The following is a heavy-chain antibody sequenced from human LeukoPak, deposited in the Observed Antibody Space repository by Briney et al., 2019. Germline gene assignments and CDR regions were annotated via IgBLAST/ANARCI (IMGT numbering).Heavy chain of an antibody. Sequence: GGSLRLSCAASGFSFDNYGMTWARQAPGKALEWVSGLNWNGKNTGYAHSVRGRFSISRDNAKDSLFLQMDSLRVEDTALYYCARGEQWLDSWGRGTLVTVSS. D-gene: IGHD6-19*01. J-gene: IGHJ4*02. CDR1: GFSFDNYG. CDR2: LNWNGKNT. CDR3: ARGEQWLDS. V-gene: IGHV3-20*04.